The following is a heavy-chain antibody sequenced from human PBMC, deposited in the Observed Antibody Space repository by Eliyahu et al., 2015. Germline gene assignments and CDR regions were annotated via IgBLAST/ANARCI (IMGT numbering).Heavy chain of an antibody. CDR3: AKVLWLGEFLFLGPYDY. CDR2: ISASSGSA. CDR1: GFTFNXYA. Sequence: EVQLLESGGGLVQPGGSLXLSCAASGFTFNXYAMSWVRQAPGKGLEWVSGISASSGSASYAASVKGRFTISRDNSRNTLYLQMNSLRAEDTAVYYCAKVLWLGEFLFLGPYDYWGQGTLVTVSS. V-gene: IGHV3-23*01. J-gene: IGHJ4*02. D-gene: IGHD3-10*01.